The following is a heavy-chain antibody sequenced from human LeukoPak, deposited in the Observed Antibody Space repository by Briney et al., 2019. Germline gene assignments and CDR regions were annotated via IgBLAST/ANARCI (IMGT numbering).Heavy chain of an antibody. CDR3: ARVGYSYGYYSAFDI. D-gene: IGHD5-18*01. V-gene: IGHV1-46*01. CDR2: INPSGGST. CDR1: GYTFTSYY. Sequence: AASVKVSCKASGYTFTSYYMHWVRQAPGQGLEWMGIINPSGGSTSYAQKFQGRVTMTRDTSTSTVYMELSSLRSEDTAVYYCARVGYSYGYYSAFDIWGQGTMVTVSS. J-gene: IGHJ3*02.